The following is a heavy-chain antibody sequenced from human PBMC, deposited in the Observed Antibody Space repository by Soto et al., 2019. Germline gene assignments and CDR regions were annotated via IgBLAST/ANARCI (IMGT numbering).Heavy chain of an antibody. V-gene: IGHV1-69*13. J-gene: IGHJ4*02. CDR1: GGTFSSYA. CDR2: IIPIFGTA. CDR3: ARLFVAGPGGYFDY. D-gene: IGHD6-19*01. Sequence: SVKVSCKASGGTFSSYAISWVRQAPGQGLEWMGGIIPIFGTANYAQKFQGRVTITADESTSTAYMELSSLRSEDTAVYYCARLFVAGPGGYFDYWGQGTLVTVSS.